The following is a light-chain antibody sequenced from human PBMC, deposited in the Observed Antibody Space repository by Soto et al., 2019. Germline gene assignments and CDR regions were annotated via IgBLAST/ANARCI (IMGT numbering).Light chain of an antibody. CDR2: GAS. Sequence: EIVMTQSPATLSVSPGERATLSCRASQSVSSKLAWYQQKPGQAPRVLIYGASTRATGIPARFSGSGSGTKFTLTISSLQSEDFAVYFCQHYNGWPPTWTFGQGTRVEIK. V-gene: IGKV3-15*01. J-gene: IGKJ1*01. CDR1: QSVSSK. CDR3: QHYNGWPPTWT.